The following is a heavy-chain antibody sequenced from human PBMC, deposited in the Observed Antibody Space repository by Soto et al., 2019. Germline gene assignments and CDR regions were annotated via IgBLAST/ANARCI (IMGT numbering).Heavy chain of an antibody. CDR3: ARSREQWLVDAFDI. CDR1: GGSFSGYY. Sequence: SETLSLTCGVYGGSFSGYYWSWIRQSPGKGLEWIGEVNPTGSTKYNPSLKSRVTISVDTSKNQFSLNLNSVTAADTALYYCARSREQWLVDAFDIWGQGTMVTVSS. J-gene: IGHJ3*02. V-gene: IGHV4-34*01. CDR2: VNPTGST. D-gene: IGHD6-19*01.